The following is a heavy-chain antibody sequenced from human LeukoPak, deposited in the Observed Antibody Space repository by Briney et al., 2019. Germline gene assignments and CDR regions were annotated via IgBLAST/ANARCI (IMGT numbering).Heavy chain of an antibody. D-gene: IGHD3-16*01. J-gene: IGHJ3*02. CDR1: GYTFTAYY. V-gene: IGHV1-18*04. Sequence: ASVKVSCKASGYTFTAYYMHWVRQAPGQGLEWMGWISAYNGNTNYAQKLQGRVTMTTDTSTSTAYMELRSLRSDDTAVYYCARDAQLGRDAFDIWGQGTMVTVSS. CDR2: ISAYNGNT. CDR3: ARDAQLGRDAFDI.